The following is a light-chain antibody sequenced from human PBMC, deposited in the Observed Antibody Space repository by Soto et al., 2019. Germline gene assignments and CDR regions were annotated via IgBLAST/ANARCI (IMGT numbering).Light chain of an antibody. V-gene: IGKV1-5*01. CDR3: QQYNSYSIT. CDR2: DAS. Sequence: DIQMTQSPSTLSASVGDRVTITCRASQSISSWLAWYQQKPGKAPKLLIYDASSLESGVPSRFSGSGSGTESTLTISSLHPDDFATYYCQQYNSYSITFGQGTRLEIK. J-gene: IGKJ5*01. CDR1: QSISSW.